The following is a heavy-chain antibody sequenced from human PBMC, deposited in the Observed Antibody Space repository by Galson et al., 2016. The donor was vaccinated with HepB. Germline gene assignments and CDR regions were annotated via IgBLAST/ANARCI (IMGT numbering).Heavy chain of an antibody. J-gene: IGHJ4*02. V-gene: IGHV4-30-2*01. D-gene: IGHD3-10*01. Sequence: TLSLTCAVSGDSISSGDYSWTWIRKPPGTGLEWIGHISHTGNAYYSPSLKSRVTMSVDRPKNHFSLHLASVTAADTAVYYCARGPRLLRAYGDLIPYFDYWGQGILVAVSS. CDR2: ISHTGNA. CDR3: ARGPRLLRAYGDLIPYFDY. CDR1: GDSISSGDYS.